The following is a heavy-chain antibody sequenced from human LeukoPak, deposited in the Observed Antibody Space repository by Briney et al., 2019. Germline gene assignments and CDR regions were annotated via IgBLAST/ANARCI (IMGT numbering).Heavy chain of an antibody. CDR3: ARRRITMVRGVILFDY. V-gene: IGHV1-8*01. J-gene: IGHJ4*02. CDR2: MNPNSGNT. D-gene: IGHD3-10*01. CDR1: GYTFTSYD. Sequence: ASVKVSCKASGYTFTSYDINWVRQATGQGLEWMGWMNPNSGNTGYAQKSQGRVTMTRNTSISTAYMELSSLRSEDTAVYYCARRRITMVRGVILFDYWGQGTLVTVSS.